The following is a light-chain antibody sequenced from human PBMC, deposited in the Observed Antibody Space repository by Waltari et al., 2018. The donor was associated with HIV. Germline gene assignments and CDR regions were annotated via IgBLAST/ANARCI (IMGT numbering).Light chain of an antibody. J-gene: IGLJ2*01. Sequence: QSALSQPASVSWSPGQSITISCTGSSSDVGGYNLVVWSQQPPGKAPKRMIYEVSKRPSGVSNRFSGSKSGNTASLTITGLQAEDEADYYCCAYARSTTYVILGGGTKLTVL. CDR2: EVS. CDR3: CAYARSTTYVI. V-gene: IGLV2-23*02. CDR1: SSDVGGYNL.